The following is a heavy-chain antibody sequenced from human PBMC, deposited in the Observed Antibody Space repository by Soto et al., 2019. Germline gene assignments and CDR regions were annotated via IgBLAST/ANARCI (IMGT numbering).Heavy chain of an antibody. Sequence: QVQLVESGGGVVQPGKSLRLSCAASGFTFRAYGMHWVRQAPGKGLEWVAVIWFDGSEEYYADSVKGRFTVSRDNSKNTAYLIVNTLRAEGTAVYYCARTHAQGCGSCLAFWGHGTVVTVSS. CDR1: GFTFRAYG. CDR3: ARTHAQGCGSCLAF. CDR2: IWFDGSEE. V-gene: IGHV3-33*01. J-gene: IGHJ4*01. D-gene: IGHD2-21*01.